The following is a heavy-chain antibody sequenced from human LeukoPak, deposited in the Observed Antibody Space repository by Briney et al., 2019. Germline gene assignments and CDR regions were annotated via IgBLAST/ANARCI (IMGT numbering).Heavy chain of an antibody. D-gene: IGHD7-27*01. CDR2: FDPEDGET. CDR3: AKGGPNLGAFDI. J-gene: IGHJ3*02. Sequence: ASVKVSCKVSGYTLTELSMHWVRQAPGKGLEWMGGFDPEDGETIYAQKVQGRVTMTEDTSTDTAYMELSSLRSEDTAVYYCAKGGPNLGAFDIWGQGTMVTVSS. CDR1: GYTLTELS. V-gene: IGHV1-24*01.